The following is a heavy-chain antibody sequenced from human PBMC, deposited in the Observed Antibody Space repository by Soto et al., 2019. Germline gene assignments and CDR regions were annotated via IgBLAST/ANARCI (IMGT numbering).Heavy chain of an antibody. CDR1: GFTFSSYG. V-gene: IGHV3-30*18. CDR3: AKDGCSGGSCPVDY. Sequence: VQLVESGGGVVQPGRSLRLSCAASGFTFSSYGMHWVRQAPGKGLEWVAVISYDGSNKYYADSVKGRFTISRDNSKKTLYLQMNSLRAEDTAVYYCAKDGCSGGSCPVDYWGQGTLVTVSS. D-gene: IGHD2-15*01. CDR2: ISYDGSNK. J-gene: IGHJ4*02.